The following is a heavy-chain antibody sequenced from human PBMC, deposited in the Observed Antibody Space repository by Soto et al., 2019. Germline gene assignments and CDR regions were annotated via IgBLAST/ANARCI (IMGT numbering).Heavy chain of an antibody. V-gene: IGHV4-30-2*01. D-gene: IGHD5-18*01. CDR1: GGSISNATYS. CDR2: IYPSGMP. Sequence: SETLSLTCTVSGGSISNATYSWSWIRQPPGKGLEWIGYIYPSGMPFYNPSLRSRVTISIDRSNDQFSLNLKSVTAADTAVYYCARERGGYGLFDSWGQGTLVTVSS. CDR3: ARERGGYGLFDS. J-gene: IGHJ4*02.